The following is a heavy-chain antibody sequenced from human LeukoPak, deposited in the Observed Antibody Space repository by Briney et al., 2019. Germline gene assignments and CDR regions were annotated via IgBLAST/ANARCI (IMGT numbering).Heavy chain of an antibody. CDR2: FDPEDGET. CDR3: ARDLEYSSPPSGSFDY. Sequence: ASVTVSCKVSGYTLTELSMHWVRQAPGKGLEWMGGFDPEDGETIYAQKFQGRVTMTEDTSTDTAYMELSSLRSEDTAVYYCARDLEYSSPPSGSFDYWGQGTLVTVSS. CDR1: GYTLTELS. D-gene: IGHD6-6*01. J-gene: IGHJ4*02. V-gene: IGHV1-24*01.